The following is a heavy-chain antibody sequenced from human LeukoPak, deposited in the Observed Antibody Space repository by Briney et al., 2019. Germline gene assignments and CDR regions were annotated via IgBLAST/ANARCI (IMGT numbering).Heavy chain of an antibody. D-gene: IGHD6-6*01. V-gene: IGHV3-48*03. CDR3: ARMRPELDY. Sequence: GGSLRLSCAASGFTFRSYEMNWVRQAPGKGLEWISYISSSGNTIYYADSVKGRFTISRDNAKNSLYLQMNSLRAEDTAVYYCARMRPELDYWGQGTLVAVSS. CDR1: GFTFRSYE. J-gene: IGHJ4*02. CDR2: ISSSGNTI.